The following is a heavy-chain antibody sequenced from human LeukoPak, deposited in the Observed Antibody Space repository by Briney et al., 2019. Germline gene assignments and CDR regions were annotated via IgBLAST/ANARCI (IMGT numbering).Heavy chain of an antibody. J-gene: IGHJ5*02. CDR1: GYTFTSYD. Sequence: ASVKVSCKASGYTFTSYDINWVRQATGQGLEWMGWMNPSSDNTVYAQKFQGRVTMTGNTSISTAYMELSSLRSEDTAVYYCARGPHNVWFDPWGQGTLVTVSS. D-gene: IGHD1-14*01. V-gene: IGHV1-8*01. CDR3: ARGPHNVWFDP. CDR2: MNPSSDNT.